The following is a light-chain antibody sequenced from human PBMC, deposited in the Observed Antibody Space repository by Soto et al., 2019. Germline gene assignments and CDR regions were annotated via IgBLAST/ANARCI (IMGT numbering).Light chain of an antibody. Sequence: TVITLSPTTLSVSPRERATLSCRASQSVSSNLAWYQQKPGQAPRLLIYGASTRATGIPARFSGSGSGTEFTLTISSLQSEDFAVYYCQQYNNWPPWTFGQGTKV. CDR3: QQYNNWPPWT. J-gene: IGKJ1*01. CDR1: QSVSSN. V-gene: IGKV3-15*01. CDR2: GAS.